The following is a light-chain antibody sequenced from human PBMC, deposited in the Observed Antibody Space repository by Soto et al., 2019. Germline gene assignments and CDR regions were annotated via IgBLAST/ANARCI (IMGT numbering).Light chain of an antibody. CDR2: GAS. CDR1: QTVSSK. J-gene: IGKJ1*01. Sequence: EIVMTQSPATLSVSPGERATLSCRASQTVSSKLAWYQLKPGQAPRLLIYGASTRATDIPARFSGSGSGTDFALTIGSRQAEDVAVYYCQQYNNWPPAFGQGTTVE. CDR3: QQYNNWPPA. V-gene: IGKV3-15*01.